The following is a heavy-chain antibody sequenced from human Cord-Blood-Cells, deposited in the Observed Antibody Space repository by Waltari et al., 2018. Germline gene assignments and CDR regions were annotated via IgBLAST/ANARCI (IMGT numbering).Heavy chain of an antibody. V-gene: IGHV1-69*12. Sequence: QVQLVQSGAEVKKPGSSVKVSCKASGGTFSSYAISWVRQAPGQGLEWMGVIIPIFGTANYAQKFQGRVTITADESTSTAYMELSSLRSEDTAVYYCATLMGYSSSWYGAFDIWGQGTMVTVSS. CDR2: IIPIFGTA. J-gene: IGHJ3*02. D-gene: IGHD6-13*01. CDR1: GGTFSSYA. CDR3: ATLMGYSSSWYGAFDI.